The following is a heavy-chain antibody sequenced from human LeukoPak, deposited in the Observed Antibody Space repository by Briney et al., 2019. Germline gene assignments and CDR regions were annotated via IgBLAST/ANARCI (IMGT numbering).Heavy chain of an antibody. CDR2: IGTAGDT. CDR3: ARGKGWFAP. V-gene: IGHV3-13*01. CDR1: GFTFSSYD. Sequence: PGGSLRLSCEASGFTFSSYDIQWVRQATGKGLEWVSSIGTAGDTYYAGSVKGRFTLSRENAKKSSYLQMNNLGAGDTAVYYCARGKGWFAPWGQGTLVTVSS. J-gene: IGHJ5*02.